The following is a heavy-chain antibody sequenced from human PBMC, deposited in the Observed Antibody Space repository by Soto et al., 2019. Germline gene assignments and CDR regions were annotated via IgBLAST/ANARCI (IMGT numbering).Heavy chain of an antibody. V-gene: IGHV3-23*01. D-gene: IGHD3-10*01. Sequence: EVQLLESGGGLVQPGGALRLSCAASGFTFSSNDMTWVRQAPGKGLEWVSTISSSGAFTYHADSVKGRFTISGDSSKNTVYLQMNSLRAEDTAVYYCAKHQFSMVRGISPFDYWGQGTLVTVSS. CDR1: GFTFSSND. J-gene: IGHJ4*02. CDR2: ISSSGAFT. CDR3: AKHQFSMVRGISPFDY.